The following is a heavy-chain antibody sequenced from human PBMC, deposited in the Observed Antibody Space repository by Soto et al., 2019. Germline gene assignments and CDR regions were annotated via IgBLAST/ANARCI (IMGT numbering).Heavy chain of an antibody. V-gene: IGHV3-21*01. Sequence: EVQLVESGGGLVKPGGSLRLSCAASGFTFTRYSMNWVRQAPGKGLEWVSSICSTTNYIYYADSMKGRFTVSRDNAKNSVYLEMNSLSAEDTAVYYCARESEDLTSNFDYWGQGTLVTVSS. J-gene: IGHJ4*02. CDR1: GFTFTRYS. CDR3: ARESEDLTSNFDY. CDR2: ICSTTNYI.